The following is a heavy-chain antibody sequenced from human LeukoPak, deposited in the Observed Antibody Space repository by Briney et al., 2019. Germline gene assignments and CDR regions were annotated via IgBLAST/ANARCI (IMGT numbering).Heavy chain of an antibody. D-gene: IGHD5-12*01. CDR1: GYSFTSYW. V-gene: IGHV5-51*01. CDR3: ARHTWSGYDLGDY. Sequence: HGESLKISCKGSGYSFTSYWIGWVRRMPGKGLEWMGTIYPGDSDDRYSPAFQGQVTISADKSISTAYLQWSSLRASDTAMYYCARHTWSGYDLGDYWGQGTLVTVSS. J-gene: IGHJ4*02. CDR2: IYPGDSDD.